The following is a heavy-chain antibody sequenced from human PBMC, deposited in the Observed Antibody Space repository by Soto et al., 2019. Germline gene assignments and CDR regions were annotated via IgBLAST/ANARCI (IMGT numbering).Heavy chain of an antibody. D-gene: IGHD1-26*01. CDR1: GGTFSSYA. V-gene: IGHV1-69*06. J-gene: IGHJ6*02. CDR3: ASDIGWELYNFYCYGMDV. CDR2: IIPIFGTA. Sequence: QVQLVQSGAEVQKPGSSVKVSCKASGGTFSSYAISWVRQAPGQGLEWMGGIIPIFGTANYAQKFQGRVTITADKSTRTAYMEPSSLRSEDTAVYYCASDIGWELYNFYCYGMDVWGQGTTVNVSS.